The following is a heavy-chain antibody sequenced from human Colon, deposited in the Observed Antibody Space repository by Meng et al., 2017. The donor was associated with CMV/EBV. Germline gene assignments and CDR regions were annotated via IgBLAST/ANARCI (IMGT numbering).Heavy chain of an antibody. CDR1: VYSFTSYD. D-gene: IGHD6-13*01. Sequence: ASVTVSCQASVYSFTSYDLYWVRQAPGQGLEWMGWLNPATGNTGYAETLQGRITMTRDSSIGTAYMELSSLRSEDTAVYYCARVRLAAAGSEPFNIWGQGTTVTVSS. V-gene: IGHV1-8*01. J-gene: IGHJ3*02. CDR3: ARVRLAAAGSEPFNI. CDR2: LNPATGNT.